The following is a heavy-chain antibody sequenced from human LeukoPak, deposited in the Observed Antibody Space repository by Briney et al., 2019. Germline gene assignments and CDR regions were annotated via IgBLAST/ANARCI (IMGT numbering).Heavy chain of an antibody. CDR3: AREAEMATTAYYYYYYGMDV. Sequence: ASVKVSCKASGGTFSSYAISWVRQAPGQGLGWMGRIIPIFGIANYAQKFQGRVTITADKSTSTAYMELSSLRSEDTAVYYCAREAEMATTAYYYYYYGMDVWGQGTTVTVSS. D-gene: IGHD5-24*01. V-gene: IGHV1-69*04. CDR2: IIPIFGIA. J-gene: IGHJ6*02. CDR1: GGTFSSYA.